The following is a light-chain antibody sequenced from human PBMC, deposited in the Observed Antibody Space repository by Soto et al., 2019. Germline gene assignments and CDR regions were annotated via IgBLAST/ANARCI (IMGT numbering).Light chain of an antibody. CDR2: GAS. CDR1: QSVSSDY. Sequence: EIVLTQSPGTLSLSPGERATLSCRSSQSVSSDYLAWYQQKPGHAPRLLVYGASNRATATPDRFSGSGSGTDFPLTISRLEPEDFAVYSCQQYGSSPYTFGQGTKVEI. J-gene: IGKJ2*01. CDR3: QQYGSSPYT. V-gene: IGKV3-20*01.